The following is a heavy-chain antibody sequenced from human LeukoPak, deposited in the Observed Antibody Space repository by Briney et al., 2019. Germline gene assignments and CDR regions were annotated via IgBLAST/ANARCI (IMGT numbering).Heavy chain of an antibody. V-gene: IGHV4-31*03. J-gene: IGHJ4*02. CDR2: IYYSGST. CDR3: ATSPYCSGGSCYLSAY. D-gene: IGHD2-15*01. Sequence: PSQTLSLTCTVSGGSISSGGYYWSWIRQHPGTGLEWIGYIYYSGSTYYNPSLKSRVTISVDTSKNQFSLKLSSVTAADTAVYYCATSPYCSGGSCYLSAYWGQGTLVTVSS. CDR1: GGSISSGGYY.